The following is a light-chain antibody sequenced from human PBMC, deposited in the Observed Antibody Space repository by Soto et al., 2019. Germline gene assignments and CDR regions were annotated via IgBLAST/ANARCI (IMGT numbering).Light chain of an antibody. CDR2: DAS. CDR3: QQYADLRS. V-gene: IGKV1-33*01. J-gene: IGKJ4*01. CDR1: QDIRMY. Sequence: DIQMTQSPSSLSASVGDRVTITCQASQDIRMYLNWYQHXXXKAPKVLIYDASNLETGVPSRFSGSGSGTDFTFTISSLQPEDFATYYCQQYADLRSFGGGTKVDIK.